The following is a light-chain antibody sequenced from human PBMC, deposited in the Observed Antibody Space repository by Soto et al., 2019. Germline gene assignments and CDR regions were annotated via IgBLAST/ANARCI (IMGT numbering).Light chain of an antibody. CDR1: QSVTSSY. CDR3: QQYGGSPRLT. J-gene: IGKJ4*01. CDR2: GAS. Sequence: IVLTQSPGTLSLSPGERSTLSCSAIQSVTSSYLAWYQQKPGQAPRLLIYGASSRATGIPDRFSGSGSGTDFTLTISRLEPEDFAVYYCQQYGGSPRLTFGGGTKVDIK. V-gene: IGKV3-20*01.